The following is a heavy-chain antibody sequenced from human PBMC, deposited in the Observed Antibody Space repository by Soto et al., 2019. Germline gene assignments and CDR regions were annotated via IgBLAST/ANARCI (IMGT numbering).Heavy chain of an antibody. Sequence: SETLSLTCAVYGGSFSGYYWSWIRQPPGKGLEWIGEINHSGSTNYNPSLKSRVTISVDTSKNQFSLKLSSVTAADTAVYYCARPGYCSSTSCQPSFDYWGQGTLVTVSS. CDR2: INHSGST. V-gene: IGHV4-34*01. D-gene: IGHD2-2*01. CDR1: GGSFSGYY. CDR3: ARPGYCSSTSCQPSFDY. J-gene: IGHJ4*02.